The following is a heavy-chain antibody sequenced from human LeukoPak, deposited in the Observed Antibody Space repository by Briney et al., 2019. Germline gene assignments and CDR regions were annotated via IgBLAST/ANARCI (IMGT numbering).Heavy chain of an antibody. CDR3: ARETYYYDSSGYFDY. D-gene: IGHD3-22*01. J-gene: IGHJ4*02. V-gene: IGHV3-30-3*01. Sequence: PGGSLRLSCAASGFTFSSYAMHWVRQAPGKGLEWVADISYDGSNKYYADSVKGRFTISRDNSKNTLYLQMNSLRAEDTAVYYCARETYYYDSSGYFDYWGQGTLVTVSS. CDR2: ISYDGSNK. CDR1: GFTFSSYA.